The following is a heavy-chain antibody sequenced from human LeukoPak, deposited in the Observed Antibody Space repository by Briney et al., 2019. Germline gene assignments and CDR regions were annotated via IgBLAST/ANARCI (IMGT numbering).Heavy chain of an antibody. Sequence: ASVKVSCKASGGTFSNYAISWVRQAPGQGLEWMGGINPNSGGTNYAQKFQGRVTMTRDTSISTAYMELSRLRSDDTAVYYCARARDYYDSSGYFFDATYYFDYWGQGTLVTVSS. CDR1: GGTFSNYA. CDR2: INPNSGGT. J-gene: IGHJ4*02. V-gene: IGHV1-2*02. D-gene: IGHD3-22*01. CDR3: ARARDYYDSSGYFFDATYYFDY.